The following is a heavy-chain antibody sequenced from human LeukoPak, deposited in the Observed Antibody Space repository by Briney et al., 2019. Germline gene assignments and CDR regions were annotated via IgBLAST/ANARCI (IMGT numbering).Heavy chain of an antibody. CDR1: GFTFSSYW. CDR2: IKQDGSEE. Sequence: GGSLRLSCAASGFTFSSYWMSWVRQAPGKGLEWVANIKQDGSEEYYVDSVKGRFTISRDNAKNSLYLQMNSLRAEDTAVYYCARDSWTYYMDVWGKGTTVTVSS. CDR3: ARDSWTYYMDV. V-gene: IGHV3-7*01. D-gene: IGHD3/OR15-3a*01. J-gene: IGHJ6*03.